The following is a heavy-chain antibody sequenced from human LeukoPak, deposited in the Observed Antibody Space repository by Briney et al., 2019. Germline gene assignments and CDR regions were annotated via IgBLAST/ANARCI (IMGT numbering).Heavy chain of an antibody. Sequence: SETLSLTCTVSGDSIRSAFWTWIRQPPGKGLEWIGYIYYSGSTNYNPSLNSRVTISLDTSKNQLSLNLSSMTAADTAVYYCARGRGYSYGLNFDYWGQGTLVTVSS. CDR1: GDSIRSAF. D-gene: IGHD5-18*01. V-gene: IGHV4-59*01. CDR3: ARGRGYSYGLNFDY. J-gene: IGHJ4*02. CDR2: IYYSGST.